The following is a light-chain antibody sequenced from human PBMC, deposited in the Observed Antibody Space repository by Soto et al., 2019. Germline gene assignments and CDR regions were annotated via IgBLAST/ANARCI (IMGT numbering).Light chain of an antibody. J-gene: IGLJ2*01. V-gene: IGLV1-40*01. CDR3: QSYDSSLSGYVV. CDR2: GNS. Sequence: QAVATQPPSVSGAPGQRVTISCTGSSSNIGAGYDVHWYQQLPGTAPKLLIYGNSNRPSGVPDRFSGSKSGTSASLAITGLQAEDGADYYCQSYDSSLSGYVVFGGGTKLTVL. CDR1: SSNIGAGYD.